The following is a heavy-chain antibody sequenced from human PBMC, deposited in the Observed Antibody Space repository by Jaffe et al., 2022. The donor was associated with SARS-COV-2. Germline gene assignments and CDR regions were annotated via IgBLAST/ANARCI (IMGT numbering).Heavy chain of an antibody. CDR1: GGSISSSSYY. D-gene: IGHD6-6*01. CDR3: AQYSSIAARTYDAFDI. J-gene: IGHJ3*02. CDR2: IYYSGST. Sequence: QLQLQESGPGLVKPSETLSLTCTVSGGSISSSSYYWGWIRQPPGKGLEWIGSIYYSGSTYYNPSLKSRVTISVDTSKNQFSLKLSSVTAADTAVYYCAQYSSIAARTYDAFDIWGQGTMVTVSS. V-gene: IGHV4-39*01.